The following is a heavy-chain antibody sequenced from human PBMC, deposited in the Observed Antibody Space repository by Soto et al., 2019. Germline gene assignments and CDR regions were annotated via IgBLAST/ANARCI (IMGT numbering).Heavy chain of an antibody. CDR3: ARDLDSNPGGYYYYYGMDV. CDR2: ISAYNGNT. J-gene: IGHJ6*02. D-gene: IGHD3-22*01. V-gene: IGHV1-18*01. Sequence: ASVKVSCKASGYTFTSYGISWVRQAPGQGLEWMGWISAYNGNTNYAQKLQGRVTMTTDTSTSTAYMGLRSLRSDDTAVYYCARDLDSNPGGYYYYYGMDVWGQGTTVTVSS. CDR1: GYTFTSYG.